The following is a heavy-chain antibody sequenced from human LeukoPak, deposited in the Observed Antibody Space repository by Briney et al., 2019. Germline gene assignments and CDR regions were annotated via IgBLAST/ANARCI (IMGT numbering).Heavy chain of an antibody. Sequence: GGSLRLSCVASGFTFSSYWMHWVRQTPGQGLMWVARIQSDGSTIYADSVQSRFTISRDNAKNTVYLQMNSLGVDDTAVYFCTRAITYFYGSVTYDWFESWGQGIRVTVSS. CDR2: IQSDGST. CDR1: GFTFSSYW. CDR3: TRAITYFYGSVTYDWFES. V-gene: IGHV3-74*01. J-gene: IGHJ5*01. D-gene: IGHD3-10*01.